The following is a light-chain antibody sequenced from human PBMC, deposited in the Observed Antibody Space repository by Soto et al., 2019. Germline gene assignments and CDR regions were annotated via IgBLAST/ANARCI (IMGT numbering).Light chain of an antibody. V-gene: IGKV3-20*01. J-gene: IGKJ3*01. Sequence: EIVLTQSPATLSLSPGERATLSCRASQSVSSYLAWYQQKPGQAPRLLIYYASTRATGIPDRFSGSGSGTDFTLTISRLEPEDFAVYYCQHYPTSPPFSFGPGTKVDIK. CDR1: QSVSSY. CDR3: QHYPTSPPFS. CDR2: YAS.